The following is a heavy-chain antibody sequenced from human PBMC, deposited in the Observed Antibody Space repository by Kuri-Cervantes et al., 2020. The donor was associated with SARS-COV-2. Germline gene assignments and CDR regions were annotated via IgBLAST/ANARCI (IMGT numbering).Heavy chain of an antibody. CDR2: IYTSGSS. CDR1: GVSSRSHY. Sequence: SETLSLTCTVSGVSSRSHYWSWMWKPAMIGRIYTSGSSNYNPSLKCRVTMSLDTSKKQFSLKLSSVTAADTAVYYCASLRTGEGPLLDYWGQGTLVTVSS. J-gene: IGHJ4*02. V-gene: IGHV4-4*07. D-gene: IGHD7-27*01. CDR3: ASLRTGEGPLLDY.